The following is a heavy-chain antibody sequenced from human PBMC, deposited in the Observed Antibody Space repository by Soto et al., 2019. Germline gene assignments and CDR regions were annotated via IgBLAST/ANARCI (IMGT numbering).Heavy chain of an antibody. CDR1: GGSISSGGYY. CDR3: ARSGEYYDSSGYYYGYGPGWFDP. D-gene: IGHD3-22*01. CDR2: IYYSGST. V-gene: IGHV4-31*03. Sequence: NPSETLSLTCTVSGGSISSGGYYWSWIRQHPGKGLEWIGYIYYSGSTYYNPSLKSRVTISVDTSKNQFSLKLSSVTAADTAVYYCARSGEYYDSSGYYYGYGPGWFDPWGQGTLVTVSS. J-gene: IGHJ5*02.